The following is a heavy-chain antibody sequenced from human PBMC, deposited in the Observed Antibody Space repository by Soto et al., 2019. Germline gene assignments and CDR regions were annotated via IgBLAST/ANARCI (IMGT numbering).Heavy chain of an antibody. CDR3: ARVQLSRAYYYYGMDV. D-gene: IGHD1-1*01. V-gene: IGHV1-18*01. J-gene: IGHJ6*02. CDR1: GYTFTSYG. CDR2: ISAYNGNT. Sequence: QVQLVQSGAEVKKPGASVKVSCKASGYTFTSYGISWVRQAPGQGLEWMGWISAYNGNTNYAQKLQGRVTMTTDTSPITAYMELRSLRYDDTAVYYCARVQLSRAYYYYGMDVWGQGTTVTVSS.